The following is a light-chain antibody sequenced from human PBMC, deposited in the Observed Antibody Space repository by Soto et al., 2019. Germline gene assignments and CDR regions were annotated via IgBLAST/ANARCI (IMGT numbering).Light chain of an antibody. CDR3: QQYGSFPAT. J-gene: IGKJ1*01. Sequence: DIQMTQSPSSLSASVGDRVTITCGPSQGISRWLAWYQLKPGKAPNSLIYAASTLQSGVPSRFSGSGSGTHFTLTVSSVQPEDSATYYCQQYGSFPATFGQGTKVDIK. CDR1: QGISRW. V-gene: IGKV1D-16*01. CDR2: AAS.